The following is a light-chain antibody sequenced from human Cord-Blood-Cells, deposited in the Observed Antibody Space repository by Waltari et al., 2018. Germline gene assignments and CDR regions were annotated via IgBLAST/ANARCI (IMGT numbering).Light chain of an antibody. CDR2: AAS. V-gene: IGKV1-39*01. J-gene: IGKJ3*01. CDR1: QSSSSY. CDR3: QQSYSTPFT. Sequence: DIQMTQSPSSLSASVGDRVTITCRASQSSSSYLNWYQQKPRKAPKLLIYAASSLQSGVPARFSGSGSWTDFTLTISSLQPEDFATYYCQQSYSTPFTFGPGTKVDIK.